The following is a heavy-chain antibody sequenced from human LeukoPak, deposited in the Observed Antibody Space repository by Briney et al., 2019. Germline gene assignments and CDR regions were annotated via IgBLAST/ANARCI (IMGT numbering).Heavy chain of an antibody. CDR3: AKDSDDAFDI. V-gene: IGHV3-9*03. CDR2: ISWNSGSI. J-gene: IGHJ3*02. Sequence: GRSLRLSCAASGFTFDDYAMHWVRQAPGKGLEWVSGISWNSGSIGYADSVKGRFTISRDNAKNSLYLQMNSLRAEDMALYYCAKDSDDAFDIWGQGTMVTVSS. CDR1: GFTFDDYA.